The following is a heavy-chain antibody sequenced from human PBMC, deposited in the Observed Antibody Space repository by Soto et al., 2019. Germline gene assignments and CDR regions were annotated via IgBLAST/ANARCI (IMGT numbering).Heavy chain of an antibody. CDR3: ARIGIVVVPAATRTRPYYFDY. CDR1: GFTFSSYW. CDR2: IKQDGSEK. J-gene: IGHJ4*02. D-gene: IGHD2-2*01. V-gene: IGHV3-7*01. Sequence: GGSLRLSCAASGFTFSSYWMSWVRQAPGKGLEWVANIKQDGSEKYYVDSVKGRFTISRDNAKNSLYLQMNSLRAEDTAVYYCARIGIVVVPAATRTRPYYFDYWGQGTLVTVSS.